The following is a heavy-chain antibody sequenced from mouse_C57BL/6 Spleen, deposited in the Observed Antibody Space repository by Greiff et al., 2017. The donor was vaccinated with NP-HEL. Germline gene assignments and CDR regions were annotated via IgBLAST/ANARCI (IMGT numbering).Heavy chain of an antibody. CDR3: ARVHSEYEDSLDY. D-gene: IGHD2-4*01. V-gene: IGHV1-81*01. Sequence: QVQLKESGAELARPGASVKLSCKASGYTFTSYGISWVKQRTGQGLEWIGEIYPRSGNTYYNEKFKGKATLTADKSSSTAYMELRSLTSEDSAVYFCARVHSEYEDSLDYWGQGTTLTVSS. CDR1: GYTFTSYG. J-gene: IGHJ2*01. CDR2: IYPRSGNT.